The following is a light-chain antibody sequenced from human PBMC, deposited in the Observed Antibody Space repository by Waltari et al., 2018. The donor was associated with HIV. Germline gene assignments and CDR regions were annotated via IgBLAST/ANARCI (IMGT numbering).Light chain of an antibody. J-gene: IGLJ3*02. CDR2: GNS. V-gene: IGLV1-40*01. Sequence: QSELTQPPSVSAAPGQRVTISCTGSSSNIGAGYDVHWYQQVPGRAPKVVIYGNSNRPSGVPDRFSGSVLGNKAALTITGAQADDESDYYCALYMSSGISVFGGGTKLTVL. CDR1: SSNIGAGYD. CDR3: ALYMSSGISV.